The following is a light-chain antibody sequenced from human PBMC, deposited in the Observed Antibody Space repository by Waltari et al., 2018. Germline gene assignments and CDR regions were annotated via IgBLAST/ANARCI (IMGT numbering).Light chain of an antibody. J-gene: IGLJ2*01. CDR2: DVS. V-gene: IGLV2-14*01. CDR3: ASYTSHSHVV. CDR1: SSDVGGYNY. Sequence: QSALTQPASVSGSPGQSITISCTGTSSDVGGYNYVSWYQQHPGKVPKLMIFDVSNRPSGVSIRSPGSKSGKTASLTISGLQAEDEADYYCASYTSHSHVVFGGGTKLTVL.